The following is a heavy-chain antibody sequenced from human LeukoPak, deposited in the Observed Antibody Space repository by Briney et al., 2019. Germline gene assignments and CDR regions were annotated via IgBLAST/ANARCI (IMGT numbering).Heavy chain of an antibody. CDR3: AKDRGGYQTNYYYYMDV. Sequence: GRSLRLSCAASGFTFSSYGMHWVRQAPGKGLEWVAFIRYDGSNKYYADSVKGRFTISRDNSKNTLYLQMNSLRAEDTAVYYCAKDRGGYQTNYYYYMDVWGKGTTVTVSS. D-gene: IGHD2-2*01. V-gene: IGHV3-30*02. J-gene: IGHJ6*03. CDR1: GFTFSSYG. CDR2: IRYDGSNK.